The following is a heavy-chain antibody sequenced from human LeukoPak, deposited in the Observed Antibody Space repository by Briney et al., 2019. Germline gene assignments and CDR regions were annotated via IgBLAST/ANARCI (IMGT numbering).Heavy chain of an antibody. J-gene: IGHJ4*02. Sequence: SSETLSLTCTVSGGSISSYYWSWIRQPPGKGLEWIGYIYYSGSTNYNPSLKSRVTISVDTSKNQFSLKLSSVTAADTAVYYCARHVNYYDILTGSLQLIGSFDYWGQGTLVTASS. CDR1: GGSISSYY. V-gene: IGHV4-59*08. D-gene: IGHD3-9*01. CDR2: IYYSGST. CDR3: ARHVNYYDILTGSLQLIGSFDY.